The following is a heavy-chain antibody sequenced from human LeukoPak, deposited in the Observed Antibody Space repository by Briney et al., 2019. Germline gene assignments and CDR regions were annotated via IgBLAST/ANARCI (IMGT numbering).Heavy chain of an antibody. CDR2: IHSSGTVK. V-gene: IGHV3-48*03. J-gene: IGHJ4*02. Sequence: PGGSLRLSCVVSRFPFSIYEMNWVRQAPGKGLERVSNIHSSGTVKYYSDSVKGRFSISRDNAKSSLYLQMNSLRVEDTAVYYCALLAVASDFDYWGQGALVTVSS. CDR3: ALLAVASDFDY. D-gene: IGHD6-19*01. CDR1: RFPFSIYE.